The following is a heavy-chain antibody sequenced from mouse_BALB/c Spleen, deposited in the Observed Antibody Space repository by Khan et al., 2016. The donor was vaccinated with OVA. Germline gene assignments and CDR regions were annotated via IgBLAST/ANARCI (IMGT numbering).Heavy chain of an antibody. CDR1: GFTFSNYA. Sequence: EVELVESGGDLVKPGGSLKLSCAASGFTFSNYAMSWVRQTPEKRLEWVASISSGGTTSFPDSVKGRFTTSRDNGRNILYLQMSSLRSEDTAMYYCARDYWFTYWGQGTLVTVSA. CDR2: ISSGGTT. V-gene: IGHV5-6-5*01. J-gene: IGHJ3*01. CDR3: ARDYWFTY.